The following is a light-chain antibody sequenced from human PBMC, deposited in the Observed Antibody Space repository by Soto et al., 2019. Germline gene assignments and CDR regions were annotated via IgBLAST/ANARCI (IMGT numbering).Light chain of an antibody. J-gene: IGLJ2*01. CDR3: VAWDDSLNGPV. CDR1: SSNIGSNT. Sequence: QAVVTQPPSASGTPGQRVTISCSGSSSNIGSNTVNWYQQLPGTAPKLLIYSNNQRPSGVPDRFSDSKSGTSASLAISGLQSEDEADYYCVAWDDSLNGPVFGGGTKLTVL. CDR2: SNN. V-gene: IGLV1-44*01.